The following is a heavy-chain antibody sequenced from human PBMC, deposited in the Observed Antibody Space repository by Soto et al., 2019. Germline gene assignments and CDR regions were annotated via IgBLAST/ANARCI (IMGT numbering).Heavy chain of an antibody. CDR2: IYSGVST. D-gene: IGHD4-17*01. Sequence: PGGSLRLSCAASGFTVSSNYMSWVRQAPGKGLEWVSVIYSGVSTYYADSVKGRFTISRDNSKNTLYLQMNSLRAEDTAVYYCARWDVAMPYGDYYYGMDVWGQGTTVTVSS. V-gene: IGHV3-53*01. CDR3: ARWDVAMPYGDYYYGMDV. J-gene: IGHJ6*02. CDR1: GFTVSSNY.